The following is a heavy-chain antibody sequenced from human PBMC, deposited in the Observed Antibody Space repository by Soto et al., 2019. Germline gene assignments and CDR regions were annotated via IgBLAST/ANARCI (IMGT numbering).Heavy chain of an antibody. CDR1: GFTFDDYA. CDR3: AKDRGSSGYSAGIHDASDI. J-gene: IGHJ3*02. Sequence: GVSLRLSCLASGFTFDDYAMHWVRQAPGKGLEWVSGISWNSGSIGYADSVKGRFTISRDNAKNSLYLQMNSLRAEDTALYYCAKDRGSSGYSAGIHDASDIWGKGTMVTVSS. V-gene: IGHV3-9*01. D-gene: IGHD3-22*01. CDR2: ISWNSGSI.